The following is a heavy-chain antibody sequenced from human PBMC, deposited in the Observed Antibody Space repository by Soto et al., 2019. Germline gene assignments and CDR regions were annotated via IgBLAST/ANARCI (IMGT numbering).Heavy chain of an antibody. Sequence: SETLSLTCTVSGGSISSSSYSWDWIRQPPGKGLEWIGNINYSGSTYYNPSLKSRVTISVDMSKNQFSLKLSSVTAADTAVYYCAKSGYCISISCYGTYYGMDVWGQGTTVTVS. CDR3: AKSGYCISISCYGTYYGMDV. CDR2: INYSGST. J-gene: IGHJ6*02. V-gene: IGHV4-39*01. CDR1: GGSISSSSYS. D-gene: IGHD2-2*01.